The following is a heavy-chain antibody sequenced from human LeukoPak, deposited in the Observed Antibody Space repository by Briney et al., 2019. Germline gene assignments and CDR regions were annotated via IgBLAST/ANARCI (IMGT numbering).Heavy chain of an antibody. Sequence: GGSLRLSCAASGFTFSSYGMHWVRQAPGKGLEWVTVIWYDGSNKYYADSVKGRFTISRDNSKNTVYLQMNSLRVEDTAVYYCTRGGGSGWYPNYFDYWGQGTLVTVSS. CDR2: IWYDGSNK. J-gene: IGHJ4*02. CDR1: GFTFSSYG. CDR3: TRGGGSGWYPNYFDY. D-gene: IGHD6-19*01. V-gene: IGHV3-33*01.